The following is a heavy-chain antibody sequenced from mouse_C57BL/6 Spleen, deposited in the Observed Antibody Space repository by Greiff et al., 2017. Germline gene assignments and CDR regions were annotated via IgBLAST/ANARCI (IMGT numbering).Heavy chain of an antibody. V-gene: IGHV1-69*01. J-gene: IGHJ3*01. CDR3: ARGELRRAWFAD. Sequence: QVQLQQPGAELVMPGASVKLSCKASGYTFTSYWMHWVKQRPGQGLEWIGEIDPSDSYTNYNQKFKGKSTLTVDKASSTAYMQLSSLTSEDSAVYYCARGELRRAWFADWGKGTLVTVSA. D-gene: IGHD3-2*02. CDR2: IDPSDSYT. CDR1: GYTFTSYW.